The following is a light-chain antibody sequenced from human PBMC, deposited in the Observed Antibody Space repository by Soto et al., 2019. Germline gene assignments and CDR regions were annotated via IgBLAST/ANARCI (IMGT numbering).Light chain of an antibody. CDR1: QSVNNN. J-gene: IGKJ4*01. CDR2: GVS. V-gene: IGKV3-15*01. Sequence: EIVMTQSPATLSVSPGERATLSCRASQSVNNNLAWYQQKPGQAPRLLIHGVSTRATGIPARFSGSGSGTEFTLTISRLEPEDFAVYHCQQYGRSPLTFGGGTKVDIK. CDR3: QQYGRSPLT.